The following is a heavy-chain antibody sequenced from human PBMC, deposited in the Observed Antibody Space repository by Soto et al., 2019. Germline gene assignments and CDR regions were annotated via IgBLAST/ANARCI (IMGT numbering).Heavy chain of an antibody. J-gene: IGHJ6*02. CDR3: ARELVVLTRGYYYYYGMDV. CDR2: LNSDGSST. V-gene: IGHV3-74*01. D-gene: IGHD3-22*01. CDR1: GFTFSSYW. Sequence: GGSLRLSCAASGFTFSSYWMHWVRQVPGKGLVWVSRLNSDGSSTNYADSVKGRFTISRDNAKNTLSLQMNSLRADDTAVYYCARELVVLTRGYYYYYGMDVWGQGTTVTVS.